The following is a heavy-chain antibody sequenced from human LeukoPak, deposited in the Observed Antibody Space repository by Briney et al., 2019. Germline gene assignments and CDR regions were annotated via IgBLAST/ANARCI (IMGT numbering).Heavy chain of an antibody. J-gene: IGHJ4*02. CDR2: MDSDGRFT. CDR3: AREIITPGYHYFDY. Sequence: GGSLRLSCAASGFTLSDYWMHWVRQAPGKGLMWVSRMDSDGRFTTYADSVKGRFTISRDNAKNTLYLQINSLRAEDTAVYYCAREIITPGYHYFDYWGQGTLFTVSS. CDR1: GFTLSDYW. V-gene: IGHV3-74*01. D-gene: IGHD1-1*01.